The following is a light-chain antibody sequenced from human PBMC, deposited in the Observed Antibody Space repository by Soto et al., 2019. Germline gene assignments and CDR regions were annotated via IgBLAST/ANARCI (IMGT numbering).Light chain of an antibody. CDR3: QQNNNRPWT. Sequence: EIVMTQSPSTLSASVGDRATLSCRASQTTSDTLDWYQQKPGQAPRLLIHAASTMATGFPARFTGSGSGTDFTLTISSLQSEDFAVYYCQQNNNRPWTFGQGTKVDIK. V-gene: IGKV3-15*01. CDR1: QTTSDT. CDR2: AAS. J-gene: IGKJ1*01.